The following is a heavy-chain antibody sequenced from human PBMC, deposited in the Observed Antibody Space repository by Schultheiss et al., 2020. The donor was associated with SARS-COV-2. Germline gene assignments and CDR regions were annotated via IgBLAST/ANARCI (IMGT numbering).Heavy chain of an antibody. CDR1: GGSFSGYY. V-gene: IGHV4-34*01. CDR2: INHSGST. CDR3: ARDGGTNGVRY. J-gene: IGHJ4*02. Sequence: SETLSLTCAVYGGSFSGYYWSWIRQPPGKGLEWIGEINHSGSTNYNPSLKSRVTISVDTSKNQFSLKLSSVTAADTAVYYCARDGGTNGVRYWGQGTLVTVSS. D-gene: IGHD2-8*01.